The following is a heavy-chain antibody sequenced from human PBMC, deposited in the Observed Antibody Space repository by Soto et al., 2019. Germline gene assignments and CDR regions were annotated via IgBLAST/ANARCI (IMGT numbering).Heavy chain of an antibody. J-gene: IGHJ5*02. D-gene: IGHD3-10*01. V-gene: IGHV3-48*01. Sequence: GGSLRLSCAASGFTFSSYSMNWVRQAPGKGLEWVSYISSSSSTIYYADSVKGRFTISRDNAKNSLYLQMNSLRAEDTAVYYCAVLGSWDWFDPWGQGTLVTVSS. CDR2: ISSSSSTI. CDR3: AVLGSWDWFDP. CDR1: GFTFSSYS.